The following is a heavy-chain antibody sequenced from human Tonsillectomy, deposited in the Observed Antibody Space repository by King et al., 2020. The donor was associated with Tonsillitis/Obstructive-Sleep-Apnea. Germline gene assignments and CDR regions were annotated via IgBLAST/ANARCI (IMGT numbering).Heavy chain of an antibody. D-gene: IGHD5-12*01. CDR2: ISNDGSNT. CDR3: ASARGYVSRGYIMDCYFDL. Sequence: VQLVESGGGVVQPGRSLRLSCAASGFTFSSYAMHWVRQAPGKGLEWVAVISNDGSNTYYADSVKGRFTISRDNSKNTLYLQMNRLRAEDTAVYYCASARGYVSRGYIMDCYFDLWGRGTLVTVSS. V-gene: IGHV3-30*04. CDR1: GFTFSSYA. J-gene: IGHJ2*01.